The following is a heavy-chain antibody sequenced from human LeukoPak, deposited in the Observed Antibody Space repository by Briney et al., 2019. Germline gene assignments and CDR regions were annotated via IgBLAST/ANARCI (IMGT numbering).Heavy chain of an antibody. CDR1: GYTLTELS. V-gene: IGHV1-24*01. J-gene: IGHJ5*02. D-gene: IGHD3-3*01. CDR2: FDPEDGET. Sequence: ASVKVSCKVSGYTLTELSMHWVRQAPGKGLEWMGGFDPEDGETIYAQKFQGRVTMTEDTSTDTAYMELSSLRSEDTAVYYCATHHDFWSGYPTWGQGTLATVSS. CDR3: ATHHDFWSGYPT.